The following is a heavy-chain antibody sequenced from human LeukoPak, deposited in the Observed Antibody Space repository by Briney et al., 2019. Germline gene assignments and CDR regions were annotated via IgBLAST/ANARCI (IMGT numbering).Heavy chain of an antibody. J-gene: IGHJ5*02. Sequence: GFSVKVSCKASGGTFSSYAISWVRQAPGQGLEWMEGIIPIFGTANYAQKFQGRVTMTRDTSTSTVYMELSSLRSEDTAVYYCARAVGGRDGYKERFDPWGQGTLVTVSS. V-gene: IGHV1-69*05. CDR2: IIPIFGTA. D-gene: IGHD5-24*01. CDR1: GGTFSSYA. CDR3: ARAVGGRDGYKERFDP.